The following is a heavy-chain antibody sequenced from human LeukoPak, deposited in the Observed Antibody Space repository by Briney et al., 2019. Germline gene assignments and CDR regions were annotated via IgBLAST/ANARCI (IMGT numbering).Heavy chain of an antibody. D-gene: IGHD3-16*01. CDR2: ITLSTSSI. V-gene: IGHV3-48*04. Sequence: GGSLRLSCVASGFTFSNYNMNWVRQAPGKGLEWVSYITLSTSSIYYADSVKGRFTISRDNAKNSLYLQMNSLRAEDTAVYYCARDPPSRGTRYFDYWGQGTLVTVSS. J-gene: IGHJ4*02. CDR1: GFTFSNYN. CDR3: ARDPPSRGTRYFDY.